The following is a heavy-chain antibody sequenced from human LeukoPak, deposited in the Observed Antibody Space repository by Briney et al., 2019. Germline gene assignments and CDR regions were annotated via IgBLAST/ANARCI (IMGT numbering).Heavy chain of an antibody. Sequence: SETLSLTCTVSGGSINTYYWSWIRQPPGKGLEWIGYIYYSGSTDYNPSLKSRVTISLDTSKNQFSLKLSSVTAADTAVYYCAQASEAEYFQHWGQGTLVTVSS. CDR3: AQASEAEYFQH. V-gene: IGHV4-59*08. CDR1: GGSINTYY. CDR2: IYYSGST. J-gene: IGHJ1*01.